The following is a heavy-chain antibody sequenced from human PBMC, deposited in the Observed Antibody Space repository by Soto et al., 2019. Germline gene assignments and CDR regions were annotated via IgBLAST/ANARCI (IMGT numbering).Heavy chain of an antibody. Sequence: VGSLRLSCAASGFTFSSYWMHWVRQAPGKGLVWVSRINSDGSSTSYADSVKGRFTISRDNAKNTLYLQMNSLRAEDTAVYYCASHSSSWNTFDYWGQGTLVTVSS. CDR3: ASHSSSWNTFDY. V-gene: IGHV3-74*01. D-gene: IGHD6-13*01. J-gene: IGHJ4*02. CDR2: INSDGSST. CDR1: GFTFSSYW.